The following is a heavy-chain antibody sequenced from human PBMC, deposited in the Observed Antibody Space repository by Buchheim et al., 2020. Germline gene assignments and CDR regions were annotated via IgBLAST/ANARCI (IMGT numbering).Heavy chain of an antibody. CDR3: ARTPSTRGIAYFDY. Sequence: EVQLLESGGGLVQPGGSLRLSCAASGFTFSSYAMSWVRQAPGKGLEWVSAISCSGGSTYYSDSVKGRFTISRDNSKNTLYLPMNSRSGEDAAVYYCARTPSTRGIAYFDYWGQGTL. D-gene: IGHD2-21*01. CDR2: ISCSGGST. V-gene: IGHV3-23*01. CDR1: GFTFSSYA. J-gene: IGHJ4*02.